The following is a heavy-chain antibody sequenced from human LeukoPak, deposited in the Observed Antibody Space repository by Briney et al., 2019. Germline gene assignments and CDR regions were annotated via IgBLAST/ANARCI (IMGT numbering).Heavy chain of an antibody. CDR2: ISAYNGNT. Sequence: GASVKVSRKASGYTFTSYGISWVRQAPGQGLEWMGWISAYNGNTNYAQKLQGRVTMTTDTSTSTAYMELRSLRSDDTAVYYCARVRFGGTMPRAFDIWGQGTMVTVSS. D-gene: IGHD2-2*01. J-gene: IGHJ3*02. CDR1: GYTFTSYG. V-gene: IGHV1-18*01. CDR3: ARVRFGGTMPRAFDI.